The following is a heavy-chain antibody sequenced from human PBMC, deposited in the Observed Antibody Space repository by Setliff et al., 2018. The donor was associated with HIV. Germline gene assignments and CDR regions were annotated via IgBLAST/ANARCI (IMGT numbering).Heavy chain of an antibody. CDR1: GGSISSGSYY. D-gene: IGHD1-26*01. CDR2: IYTSGST. Sequence: PSETLSLTCTVSGGSISSGSYYWSWIRQPAGKGLEWIGRIYTSGSTNYDPSLKSRVTISVDTSKSQFSLKLSSVTAADTAVYYCARDYSGNYYGYFDLWGRGTLVTVSS. V-gene: IGHV4-61*02. CDR3: ARDYSGNYYGYFDL. J-gene: IGHJ2*01.